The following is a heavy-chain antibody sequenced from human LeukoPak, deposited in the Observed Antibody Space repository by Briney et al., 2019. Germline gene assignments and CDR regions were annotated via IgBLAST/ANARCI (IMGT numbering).Heavy chain of an antibody. CDR2: IIPILGIA. J-gene: IGHJ4*02. Sequence: ATVKVSCKASGGTFSSYAISWVRQAPGQGLEGMGRIIPILGIANYAQKFQGRVTITADKSTSTAYMELSSLRSEDTAVYYCARDCCRSSGYGILTGPEGPWGQGTLVTVSS. CDR1: GGTFSSYA. CDR3: ARDCCRSSGYGILTGPEGP. D-gene: IGHD3-9*01. V-gene: IGHV1-69*04.